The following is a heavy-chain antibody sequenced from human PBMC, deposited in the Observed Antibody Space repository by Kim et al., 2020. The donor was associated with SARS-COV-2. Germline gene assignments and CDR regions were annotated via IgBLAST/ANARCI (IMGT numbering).Heavy chain of an antibody. D-gene: IGHD6-6*01. V-gene: IGHV4-34*01. CDR3: ARDAYSSSSYGMYV. CDR1: GGSFSGYY. CDR2: INHSGST. Sequence: SETLSLTCAVYGGSFSGYYWSWIRQPQGKGLEWNGEINHSGSTNYNPSLKSRVTISVDTSKKQFSLKLSSVTAATPALYYCARDAYSSSSYGMYVWGQGTTVTVSS. J-gene: IGHJ6*02.